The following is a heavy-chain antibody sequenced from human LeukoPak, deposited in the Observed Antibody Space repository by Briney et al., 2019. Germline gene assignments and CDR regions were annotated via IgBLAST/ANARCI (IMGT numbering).Heavy chain of an antibody. Sequence: GGSLRLSCAGSGFIFNNYAMHWVRQPPGKGLEWVSGISWNSGTIDYADSVRGRFTISRDNAKNSLYLQMDSLRVEDTAFYYCAKDNRRHYTSGPNPDSLHWGQGALVTVSP. CDR3: AKDNRRHYTSGPNPDSLH. V-gene: IGHV3-9*01. CDR1: GFIFNNYA. J-gene: IGHJ4*02. CDR2: ISWNSGTI. D-gene: IGHD6-19*01.